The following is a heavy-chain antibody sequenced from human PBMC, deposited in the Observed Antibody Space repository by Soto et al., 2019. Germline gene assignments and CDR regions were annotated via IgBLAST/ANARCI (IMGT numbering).Heavy chain of an antibody. CDR3: ARDPNVLLWFGELKYGMDV. Sequence: GASVKVSCKASGYTFTSYGISWVRQAPGQGLEWMGWISACNGNTNYSQKLQGRVTMTRDTSASTAYMELSSLRSEDTAVYYCARDPNVLLWFGELKYGMDVWGQGTTVTVSS. J-gene: IGHJ6*02. D-gene: IGHD3-10*01. CDR2: ISACNGNT. CDR1: GYTFTSYG. V-gene: IGHV1-18*01.